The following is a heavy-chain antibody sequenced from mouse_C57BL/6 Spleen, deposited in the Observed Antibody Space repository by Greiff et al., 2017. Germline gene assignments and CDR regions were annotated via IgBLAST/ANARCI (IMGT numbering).Heavy chain of an antibody. Sequence: EVMLVESGGGLVQPKGSLKLSCAASGFSFNTYAMNWVRQAPGKGLEWVARIRSKSNNYATYYADSVKERFTIYRDDSESMLYLQMNNLKTEDTALYDCVRSERYFDVWGTGTTVTVSS. CDR1: GFSFNTYA. CDR3: VRSERYFDV. J-gene: IGHJ1*03. V-gene: IGHV10-1*01. CDR2: IRSKSNNYAT.